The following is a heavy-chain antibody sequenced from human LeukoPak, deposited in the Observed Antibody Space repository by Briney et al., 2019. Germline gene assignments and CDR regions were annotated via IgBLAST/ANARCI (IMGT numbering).Heavy chain of an antibody. J-gene: IGHJ4*02. V-gene: IGHV3-66*01. CDR2: IYSGGST. D-gene: IGHD3-10*01. Sequence: GGPLRLSCAASGFTFDNYAMHWVRQAPGKGLEWVSVIYSGGSTYYADSVKGRFTISRDNSKNTLYLQMNSLRAEDTAVYYCARGYGSGSSQPLDYWGQGTLVTVSS. CDR1: GFTFDNYA. CDR3: ARGYGSGSSQPLDY.